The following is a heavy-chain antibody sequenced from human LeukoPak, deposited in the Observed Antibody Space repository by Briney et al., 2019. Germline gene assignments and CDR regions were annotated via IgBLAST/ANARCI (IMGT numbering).Heavy chain of an antibody. J-gene: IGHJ3*02. Sequence: SETLSLTCTVSGYSIDSGFYWGWIRQPPGKGLEWIANIYHSGSTYYNPSLQSRVNISADTSKNQFSLNLATVAATDTAMYYCARVGYSGSYYHAFEIWGQGTMVTVSS. CDR2: IYHSGST. D-gene: IGHD1-26*01. CDR1: GYSIDSGFY. CDR3: ARVGYSGSYYHAFEI. V-gene: IGHV4-38-2*02.